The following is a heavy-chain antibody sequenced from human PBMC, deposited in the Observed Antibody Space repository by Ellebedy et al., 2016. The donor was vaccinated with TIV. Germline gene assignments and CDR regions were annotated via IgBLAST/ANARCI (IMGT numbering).Heavy chain of an antibody. CDR3: ARVAHDYGLGSFDY. J-gene: IGHJ4*02. V-gene: IGHV4-4*07. D-gene: IGHD4-17*01. Sequence: GSLRLXCTVSGGSLSSYYWSWIRQPAGKGLEWIGRIYTSGSTNYNPSLKGRVTMSVDTSKNQFSLKLSSVTAADTAVYYCARVAHDYGLGSFDYWGQGTLVTVSS. CDR1: GGSLSSYY. CDR2: IYTSGST.